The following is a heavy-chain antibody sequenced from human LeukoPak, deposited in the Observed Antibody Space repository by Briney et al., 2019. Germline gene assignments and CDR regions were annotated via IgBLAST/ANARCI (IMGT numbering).Heavy chain of an antibody. J-gene: IGHJ4*02. CDR2: ISGSGGST. CDR3: ARDGFRGPTGPPS. D-gene: IGHD3-10*01. CDR1: GFTFSSYA. Sequence: GGSLRLSCAASGFTFSSYAMSWVRQAPGKGLEWVSAISGSGGSTSYADSVKGRFTISRDNAKNTLYLQMNSLRAEDTAVYYCARDGFRGPTGPPSWGQGTLVTVSS. V-gene: IGHV3-23*01.